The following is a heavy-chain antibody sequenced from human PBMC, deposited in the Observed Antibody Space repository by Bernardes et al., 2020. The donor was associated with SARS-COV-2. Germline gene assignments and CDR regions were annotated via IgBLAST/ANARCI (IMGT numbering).Heavy chain of an antibody. J-gene: IGHJ6*02. Sequence: GGSLRLSCAASGFTFSSYSMNWVRQAPGKGLEWVSYISSSSSNIYYADSVKGRFTISRDNAKNSLYLQMNSLRAEDTAVYYCARDGIQTYDFWNENYYGMDVWSQGTTVTVSS. CDR1: GFTFSSYS. V-gene: IGHV3-48*04. D-gene: IGHD3-3*01. CDR2: ISSSSSNI. CDR3: ARDGIQTYDFWNENYYGMDV.